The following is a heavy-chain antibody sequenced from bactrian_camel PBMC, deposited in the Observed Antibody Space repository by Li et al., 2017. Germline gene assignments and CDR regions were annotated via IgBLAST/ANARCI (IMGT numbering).Heavy chain of an antibody. J-gene: IGHJ4*01. Sequence: LVASGGGLVQPGGSLRLSCTASADTFSDWWMGWVRQAPEKGLEWVSGIPSGDRSTFYAESVKGRFTISRENAKNTVYLQLNRLKTEDTAMYYCTNDLFSGGKWSPYWGQGTQVTVS. CDR3: TNDLFSGGKWSPY. V-gene: IGHV3S1*01. CDR2: IPSGDRST. D-gene: IGHD2*01. CDR1: ADTFSDWW.